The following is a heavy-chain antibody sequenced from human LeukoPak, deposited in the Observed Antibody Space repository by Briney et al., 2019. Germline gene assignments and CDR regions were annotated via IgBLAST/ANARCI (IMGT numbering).Heavy chain of an antibody. CDR1: GFTFNTYN. J-gene: IGHJ3*02. D-gene: IGHD3-22*01. CDR3: ARGLYYYDSHDTFNI. V-gene: IGHV3-48*01. CDR2: ISSSSISI. Sequence: PGGSLSLSCAASGFTFNTYNMNWVRQAPGKGLEWVSCISSSSISIFYADSVKGRFTISRDNAKNSLYLQMNSLRGDDTAMYYCARGLYYYDSHDTFNIWGQGTMVTVS.